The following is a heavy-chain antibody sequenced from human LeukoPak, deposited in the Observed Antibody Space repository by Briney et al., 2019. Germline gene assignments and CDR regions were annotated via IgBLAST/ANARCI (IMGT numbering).Heavy chain of an antibody. V-gene: IGHV3-33*01. CDR1: GFTFSSYG. D-gene: IGHD3-9*01. CDR3: ARDRDDTLTGYSLTSFWFDP. Sequence: PGRSLRLSCAASGFTFSSYGMHWVRQAPGKGLEWVAVIWYDGSNKYYADSVKGRFTISRDNSKNTLYLQMNSLRAEDTAVYYCARDRDDTLTGYSLTSFWFDPWGQGTLVTVSS. J-gene: IGHJ5*02. CDR2: IWYDGSNK.